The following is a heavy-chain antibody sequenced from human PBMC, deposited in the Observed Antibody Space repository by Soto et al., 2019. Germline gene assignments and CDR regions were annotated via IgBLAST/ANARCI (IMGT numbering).Heavy chain of an antibody. CDR3: ARQFHFDRRGSNPSNSRFDS. CDR1: GASISSSDYY. CDR2: MHYTGSA. J-gene: IGHJ5*01. Sequence: PSETLSLTCAVSGASISSSDYYWAWIRQTPGKGLEWIGSMHYTGSAYYNPSLKSRVTIFVDTSTNQFSLNLMSVTAADTAVYFCARQFHFDRRGSNPSNSRFDSWGQGTQVTVSS. D-gene: IGHD3-22*01. V-gene: IGHV4-39*01.